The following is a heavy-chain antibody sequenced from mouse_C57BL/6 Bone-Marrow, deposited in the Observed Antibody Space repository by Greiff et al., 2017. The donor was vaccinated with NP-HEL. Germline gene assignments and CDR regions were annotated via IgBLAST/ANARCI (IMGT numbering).Heavy chain of an antibody. V-gene: IGHV1-53*01. CDR1: GYTFTSYW. Sequence: QVQLKQPGTELVKPGASVKLSCKASGYTFTSYWMHWVKQRPGQGLEWIGNINPSNGGTNYNEKFKSKATLTVDKSSSTAYMQLSSLTSEDSAVYYCAREEDFIRPYYGSSDWYCDVWGTGTTVTVSS. CDR2: INPSNGGT. D-gene: IGHD1-1*01. J-gene: IGHJ1*03. CDR3: AREEDFIRPYYGSSDWYCDV.